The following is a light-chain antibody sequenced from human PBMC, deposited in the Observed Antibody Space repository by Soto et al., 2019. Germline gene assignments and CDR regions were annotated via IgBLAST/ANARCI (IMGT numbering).Light chain of an antibody. CDR3: SSYTSSSPPSYV. V-gene: IGLV2-14*01. J-gene: IGLJ1*01. Sequence: QSALTQPASVSGSPGQSITISCTGTSSDVGGYNYVSWYQQHPGKAPKLMIYDVSNRPSGVSNRFSGSKSGNTASLTISGLHAEDEADYYCSSYTSSSPPSYVFGTGTKLTVL. CDR1: SSDVGGYNY. CDR2: DVS.